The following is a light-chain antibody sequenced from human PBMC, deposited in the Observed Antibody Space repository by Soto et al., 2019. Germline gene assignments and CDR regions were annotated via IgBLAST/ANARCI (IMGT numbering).Light chain of an antibody. Sequence: QSVLTQPPSVSAAPGQKFTISCSGSNSNIGNNYVSWYQHLPGTAPKLLIYENDKRPSGIPDRFSGSKSGTSATLGITGLQTGDEADYYCGTWDSSLNLSGVFGGGTQLTVL. J-gene: IGLJ3*02. CDR2: END. V-gene: IGLV1-51*02. CDR3: GTWDSSLNLSGV. CDR1: NSNIGNNY.